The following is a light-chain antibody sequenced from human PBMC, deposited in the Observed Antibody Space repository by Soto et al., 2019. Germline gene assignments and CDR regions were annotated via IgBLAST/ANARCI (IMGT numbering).Light chain of an antibody. V-gene: IGKV1-16*02. CDR1: QDISNY. J-gene: IGKJ4*01. CDR2: SAS. CDR3: QQSSSHPLT. Sequence: DIQMTQSPSSLSASVGDRVTITCRASQDISNYLAWFQQKPGKAPTSLIYSASSLQSGVPSKFSGSGSGIDFTLTISSLQPEDFATYYCQQSSSHPLTFGGGTRVEIK.